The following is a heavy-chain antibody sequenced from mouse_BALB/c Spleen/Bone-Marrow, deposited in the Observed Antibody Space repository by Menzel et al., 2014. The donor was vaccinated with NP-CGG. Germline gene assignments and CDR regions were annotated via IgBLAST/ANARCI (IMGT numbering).Heavy chain of an antibody. V-gene: IGHV1-54*01. D-gene: IGHD1-1*01. CDR1: GYAFTNYL. CDR2: INPGSRST. CDR3: ARRTTGVAPFDY. Sequence: VQLQQSGAELARPGTSVKVSCKASGYAFTNYLIEWVKQRPGQGLEWIGVINPGSRSTNYNEKFKGKATLTADKSSSTAYMQLSSPTSDDSAVYYCARRTTGVAPFDYWGQGTTLTVSS. J-gene: IGHJ2*01.